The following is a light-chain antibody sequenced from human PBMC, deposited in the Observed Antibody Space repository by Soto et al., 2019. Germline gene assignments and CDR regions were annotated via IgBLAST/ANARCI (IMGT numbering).Light chain of an antibody. J-gene: IGKJ3*01. V-gene: IGKV3-11*01. CDR3: QQRSTWPQFT. CDR1: QSVSTS. CDR2: DAF. Sequence: PGERATLSCRASQSVSTSLAWYQQKPGQAPRLLIYDAFNRATGIPARFSGSGSGTDFTLTISSLEPEDFAVYYCQQRSTWPQFTFGPGTKVDIK.